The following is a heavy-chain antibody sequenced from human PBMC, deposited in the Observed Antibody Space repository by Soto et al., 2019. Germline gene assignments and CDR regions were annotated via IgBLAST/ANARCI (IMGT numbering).Heavy chain of an antibody. Sequence: EVQLVESGGGLVQPGGSLRLSCAASGFTVSSNYMSWVRQAPGKGLEWVSVIYSGGSTYYADSVKGRFTISRHNSKNTLYLQMNRLRAEDTAVYYCAREAAAGDIIGFDPWGQGTLVTVSS. D-gene: IGHD6-13*01. CDR3: AREAAAGDIIGFDP. J-gene: IGHJ5*02. CDR1: GFTVSSNY. V-gene: IGHV3-53*04. CDR2: IYSGGST.